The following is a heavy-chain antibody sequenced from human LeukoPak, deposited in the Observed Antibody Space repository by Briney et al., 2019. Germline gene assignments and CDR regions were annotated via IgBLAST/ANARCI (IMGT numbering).Heavy chain of an antibody. J-gene: IGHJ4*02. D-gene: IGHD4-23*01. CDR2: IKSTTVDGTP. CDR3: TTGRGNSGY. Sequence: PGGSLRLSCAVSGLTFSNAWMSWVRQAPGKGLEWVGRIKSTTVDGTPEYAVPVKGRFTISRDDSKNTVYLQMNSLKTEDTAVYYCTTGRGNSGYWGQGTLVTVSS. CDR1: GLTFSNAW. V-gene: IGHV3-15*01.